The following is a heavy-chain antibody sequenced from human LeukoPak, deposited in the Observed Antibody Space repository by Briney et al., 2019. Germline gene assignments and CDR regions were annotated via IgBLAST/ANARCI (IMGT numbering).Heavy chain of an antibody. J-gene: IGHJ6*02. D-gene: IGHD2-2*01. CDR3: ASPVHLYCSSTSCYGGNYYYGMDV. CDR2: INPNSGGT. Sequence: ASVKVSCKASGYTFANFYMHWVRQAPGQGLEWMGWINPNSGGTNYAQKFQGRVTMTRDTSISTAYMELSRLRSDDTAVYYCASPVHLYCSSTSCYGGNYYYGMDVWGQGTTVTVSS. CDR1: GYTFANFY. V-gene: IGHV1-2*02.